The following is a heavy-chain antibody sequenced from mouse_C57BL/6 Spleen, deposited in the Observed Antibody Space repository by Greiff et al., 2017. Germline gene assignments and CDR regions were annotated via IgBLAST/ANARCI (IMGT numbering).Heavy chain of an antibody. J-gene: IGHJ2*01. V-gene: IGHV1-81*01. Sequence: QVQLQQSGAELARPGASVKLSCKASGYTFTSYGISWVKQRTGQGLEWIGEIYPRSGNTYYNEKFKGKATLTADKSSSTAYMELRSLTSEDSAVXFYSGGKGNSGCDYWGKGTTLTVSS. D-gene: IGHD3-1*01. CDR3: SGGKGNSGCDY. CDR2: IYPRSGNT. CDR1: GYTFTSYG.